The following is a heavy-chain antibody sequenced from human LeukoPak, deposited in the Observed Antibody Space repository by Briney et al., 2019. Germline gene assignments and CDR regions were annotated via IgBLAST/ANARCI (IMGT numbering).Heavy chain of an antibody. Sequence: PGGSLRLSCAASGFTLSSYAMNWVRQAPGKGLEWVSSITASSTAIYSADSVKGRFTISRDNAKNFLYLQMNSLRAEDTAVYYCARTYYDILTGYNPYFDYWGQGILVTVSS. J-gene: IGHJ4*02. V-gene: IGHV3-21*01. CDR2: ITASSTAI. CDR1: GFTLSSYA. CDR3: ARTYYDILTGYNPYFDY. D-gene: IGHD3-9*01.